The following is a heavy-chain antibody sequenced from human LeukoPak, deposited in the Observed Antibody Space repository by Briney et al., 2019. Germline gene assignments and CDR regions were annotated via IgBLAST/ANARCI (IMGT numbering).Heavy chain of an antibody. Sequence: GGSLRLSCAASGFTFNRYWMSWVRQAPGKGLEWVANIKQDGSEKYYVDSVKGRFAISRVNAKNSLYLQMNSLRAEDTAVYYCARVEASGYDYGAFDYWGQGTLVTVSS. J-gene: IGHJ4*02. CDR3: ARVEASGYDYGAFDY. CDR2: IKQDGSEK. D-gene: IGHD5-12*01. V-gene: IGHV3-7*01. CDR1: GFTFNRYW.